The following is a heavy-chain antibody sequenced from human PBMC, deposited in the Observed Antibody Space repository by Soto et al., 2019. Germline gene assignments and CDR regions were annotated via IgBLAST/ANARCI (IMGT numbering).Heavy chain of an antibody. V-gene: IGHV3-15*07. CDR3: TTDPTGGWFDP. CDR1: GFTFSNAW. CDR2: IESKTDGGTT. Sequence: GGSLRLSCAASGFTFSNAWMNWVRQAPGKGLEWVGRIESKTDGGTTDYAAPVKGRFTISRDDSKNTLYLQINSLKIEVTALYYCTTDPTGGWFDPWGQGTLVTVSS. D-gene: IGHD4-17*01. J-gene: IGHJ5*02.